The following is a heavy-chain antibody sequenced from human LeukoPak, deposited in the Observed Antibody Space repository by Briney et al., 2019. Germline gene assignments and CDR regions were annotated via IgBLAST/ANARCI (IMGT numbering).Heavy chain of an antibody. CDR2: ISYDGSNK. CDR1: GFTFSSYA. D-gene: IGHD2-8*01. V-gene: IGHV3-30*04. J-gene: IGHJ6*03. CDR3: AKDRCSNGIGCLYYYMDV. Sequence: GGSLRLSCAASGFTFSSYAMHWVRQAPGKGLEWVAVISYDGSNKYYADSVKGRFTISRDNSKNTLYLQMNSLRAEDTAVYYCAKDRCSNGIGCLYYYMDVWGKGTTVTISS.